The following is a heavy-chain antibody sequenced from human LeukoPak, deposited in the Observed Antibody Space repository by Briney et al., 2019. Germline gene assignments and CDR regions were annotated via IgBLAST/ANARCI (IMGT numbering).Heavy chain of an antibody. CDR2: IYYSGST. CDR1: GGSISSGDYY. Sequence: SETLSLTXTVSGGSISSGDYYWSWIRQPPGKGLEWIGYIYYSGSTYYNPSPKSRVTISVDTSKNQFSLKLSSVTAADTAVYYCARVSTSYSSGWSGVDYWGQGTLVTVSS. D-gene: IGHD6-19*01. CDR3: ARVSTSYSSGWSGVDY. J-gene: IGHJ4*02. V-gene: IGHV4-30-4*08.